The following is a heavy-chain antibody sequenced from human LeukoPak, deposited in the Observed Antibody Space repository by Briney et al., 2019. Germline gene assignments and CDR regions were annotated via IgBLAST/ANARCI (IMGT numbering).Heavy chain of an antibody. J-gene: IGHJ4*02. V-gene: IGHV4-34*01. Sequence: SETLSLTCAVYDGSFSDYYWSWIRQPPGKGLEWIGEINHSGSTNYNPSLKSRVTISVDTSQNQFSPKLSSVTAADTAVYYCAIFPVGIAAAGTLYWGQGTLVTVSS. D-gene: IGHD6-13*01. CDR2: INHSGST. CDR3: AIFPVGIAAAGTLY. CDR1: DGSFSDYY.